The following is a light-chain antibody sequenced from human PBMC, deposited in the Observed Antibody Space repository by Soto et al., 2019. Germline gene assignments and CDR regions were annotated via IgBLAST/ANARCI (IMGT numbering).Light chain of an antibody. V-gene: IGLV2-11*01. CDR2: DVT. J-gene: IGLJ2*01. Sequence: QSALTQPRSVSGSPGQSVTISCTGSSSDVGGYSHVSWFQQHPGKAPKLMIYDVTKRPSGVPDRFSGSKSGNTASLTISGLQAEAESYYYCCDFAGTYTIFGGGTKLTVL. CDR1: SSDVGGYSH. CDR3: CDFAGTYTI.